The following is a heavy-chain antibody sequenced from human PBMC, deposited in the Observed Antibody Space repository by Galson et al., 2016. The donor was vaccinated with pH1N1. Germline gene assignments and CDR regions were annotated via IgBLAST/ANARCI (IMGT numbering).Heavy chain of an antibody. Sequence: SETLSLTCTVSGGSISTYYWSWIRQPPGKELEWIGYIFYTGSTNYNPSLKSRATISVDTSKNQFSLKLSSVTAADTAVYYCARTIAVAGAFNFDYWGQGTLVTVSS. CDR2: IFYTGST. D-gene: IGHD6-19*01. CDR1: GGSISTYY. V-gene: IGHV4-59*01. J-gene: IGHJ4*02. CDR3: ARTIAVAGAFNFDY.